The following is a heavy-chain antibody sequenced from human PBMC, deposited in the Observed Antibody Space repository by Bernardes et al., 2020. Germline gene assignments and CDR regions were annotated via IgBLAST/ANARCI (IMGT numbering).Heavy chain of an antibody. Sequence: GSLRLSCSASGFTFSSYAMHWVRQAPGKGPEYVSAISSNGGSTYYADSVKGRFTISRDNSKNTLYLQMSSLRAEDTAVYYCVPDHPLDYWGQGTLVTVSS. CDR3: VPDHPLDY. CDR1: GFTFSSYA. V-gene: IGHV3-64D*06. J-gene: IGHJ4*02. CDR2: ISSNGGST.